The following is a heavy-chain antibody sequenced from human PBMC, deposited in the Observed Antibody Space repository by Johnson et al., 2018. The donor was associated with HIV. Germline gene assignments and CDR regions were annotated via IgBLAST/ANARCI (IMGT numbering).Heavy chain of an antibody. Sequence: VQLVESGGGLIQPGGSLRLSCAASGFTVTNNYMSWVRQAPGKGLEWVSGIHWNGGSTGYADSVKGRFTISRDNAKNSLYLQMNSLRAEDTALYYCARDLGSGYNDAFDIWGQGTMVTISS. CDR3: ARDLGSGYNDAFDI. CDR1: GFTVTNNY. D-gene: IGHD3-22*01. J-gene: IGHJ3*02. V-gene: IGHV3-20*04. CDR2: IHWNGGST.